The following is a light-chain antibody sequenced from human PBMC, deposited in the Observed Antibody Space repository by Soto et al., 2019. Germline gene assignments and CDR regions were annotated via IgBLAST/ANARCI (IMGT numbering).Light chain of an antibody. CDR2: EVN. Sequence: LTQPASVSGSPGQSVTISCTGPRSDIGDSNFISWYQHSPGKAPRLLIYEVNNRPSGVSKRFSGSKAGNTASLTISGLLDDDEADYFCASFRSGTILVFGSGTKVTAL. J-gene: IGLJ1*01. V-gene: IGLV2-14*01. CDR3: ASFRSGTILV. CDR1: RSDIGDSNF.